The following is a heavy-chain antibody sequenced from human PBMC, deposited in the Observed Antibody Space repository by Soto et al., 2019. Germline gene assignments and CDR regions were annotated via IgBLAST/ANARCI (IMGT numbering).Heavy chain of an antibody. D-gene: IGHD3-22*01. Sequence: SETLSLTCAVSGGSINSGGYYWSWIRQHPGKGLEYIGYIYYSGYAYYNPSLKSRVTISLDTSDNQFSLRLSSVTAEDTAVYYCARDPNSSGYGWFDPWGQGTLVTVSS. CDR2: IYYSGYA. V-gene: IGHV4-31*11. CDR1: GGSINSGGYY. CDR3: ARDPNSSGYGWFDP. J-gene: IGHJ5*02.